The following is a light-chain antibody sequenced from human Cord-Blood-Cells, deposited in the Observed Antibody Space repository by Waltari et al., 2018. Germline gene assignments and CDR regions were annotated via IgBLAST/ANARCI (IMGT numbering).Light chain of an antibody. V-gene: IGLV3-1*01. CDR1: KLGDKY. CDR3: QAWDSSTYV. Sequence: SYELTQPPSVSVSPGQKASITCSGEKLGDKYACWYQQKPGQSPVLVSYQDRKRPSGIPERFAGSNSGDTATLTISGTQAMDEADYYCQAWDSSTYVFGTGTKVTVL. J-gene: IGLJ1*01. CDR2: QDR.